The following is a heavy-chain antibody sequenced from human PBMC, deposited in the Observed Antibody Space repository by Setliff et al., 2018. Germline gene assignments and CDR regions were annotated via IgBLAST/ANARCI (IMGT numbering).Heavy chain of an antibody. D-gene: IGHD3-10*01. CDR1: VDSISSSTYY. CDR3: ARDRSTVIRGVTSFFYYYMDV. Sequence: SETLSLTCTVSVDSISSSTYYWGWIRQPPGKGLEWIGSVYYSGTAKYNPSLESRAAISVDSSKNQFSLKLRSVTAADTAVYYCARDRSTVIRGVTSFFYYYMDVWGGGTKVTVSS. CDR2: VYYSGTA. J-gene: IGHJ6*03. V-gene: IGHV4-39*07.